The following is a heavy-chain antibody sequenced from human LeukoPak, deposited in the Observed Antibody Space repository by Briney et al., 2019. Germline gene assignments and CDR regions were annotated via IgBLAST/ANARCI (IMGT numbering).Heavy chain of an antibody. CDR2: ISGSGGST. CDR3: AKDSTGARFLEWLPLDY. CDR1: GFTFSSYA. D-gene: IGHD3-3*01. V-gene: IGHV3-23*01. J-gene: IGHJ4*02. Sequence: GGSLRLSCAASGFTFSSYAMSWVRQAPGKGLEWVSAISGSGGSTYYADSVKGRFTISRDNSKNTLYLQMNSLRAEDTAVYYCAKDSTGARFLEWLPLDYWGQGTLVTVSS.